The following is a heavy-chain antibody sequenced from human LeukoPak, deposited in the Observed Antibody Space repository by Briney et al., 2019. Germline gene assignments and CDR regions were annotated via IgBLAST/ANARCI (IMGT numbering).Heavy chain of an antibody. J-gene: IGHJ6*02. Sequence: GASVKVSCKASGYTFTSYGISWVRQAPGQGLEWMGWISAYNGNTNYAQKLRGRVTMTTDTSTSTAYMELSSLRSEDTAVYYCASEYEFYGMDVWGQGTTVSVSS. CDR1: GYTFTSYG. CDR3: ASEYEFYGMDV. D-gene: IGHD3-3*01. CDR2: ISAYNGNT. V-gene: IGHV1-18*01.